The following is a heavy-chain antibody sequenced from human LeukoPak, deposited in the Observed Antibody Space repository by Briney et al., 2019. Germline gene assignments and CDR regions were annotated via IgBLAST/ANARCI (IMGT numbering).Heavy chain of an antibody. CDR3: TRDLMDYDVSTGLHHYYMDV. CDR2: VGSGTNGRT. J-gene: IGHJ6*02. Sequence: GSLRLSCAASGFAFSSYAMTWVRQAPGKGLEWVSGVGSGTNGRTYYADSVKGRFSISRDNSKGTPSPQMNTLRVEDTAVYYCTRDLMDYDVSTGLHHYYMDVWGQGTTVTVSS. D-gene: IGHD3-9*01. V-gene: IGHV3-23*01. CDR1: GFAFSSYA.